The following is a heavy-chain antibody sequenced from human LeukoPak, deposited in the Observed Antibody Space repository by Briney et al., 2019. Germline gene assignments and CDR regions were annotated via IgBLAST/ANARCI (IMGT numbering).Heavy chain of an antibody. CDR1: GFSFSSYS. Sequence: PGGSLRLSCAASGFSFSSYSMNWVRQAPGRRLEWVSYISSSSSTIYYADSVKGRFTISRDNAKNSLYLQMNSLRAEDTAVYYCARERGVVVPAANEFDYWGQGTLVTVSS. D-gene: IGHD2-2*01. J-gene: IGHJ4*02. CDR2: ISSSSSTI. V-gene: IGHV3-48*01. CDR3: ARERGVVVPAANEFDY.